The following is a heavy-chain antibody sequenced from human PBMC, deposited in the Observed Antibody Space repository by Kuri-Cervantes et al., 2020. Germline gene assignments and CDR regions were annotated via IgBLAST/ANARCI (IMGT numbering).Heavy chain of an antibody. V-gene: IGHV1-46*01. J-gene: IGHJ4*02. D-gene: IGHD1-26*01. CDR1: GYTFITYY. Sequence: KVSCKASGYTFITYYIHWVRQAPGQGLEWMGIINPSGGSTSYAQKFQDRVTMTRDTSTTTVYMELSSLRSEDTAVYYCARAGGGSSPLGYYFDYWGQGTLVTVSS. CDR2: INPSGGST. CDR3: ARAGGGSSPLGYYFDY.